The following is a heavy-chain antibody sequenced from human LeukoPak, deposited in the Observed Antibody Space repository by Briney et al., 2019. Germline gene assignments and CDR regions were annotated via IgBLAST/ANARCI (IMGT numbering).Heavy chain of an antibody. J-gene: IGHJ4*02. V-gene: IGHV4-30-4*01. CDR2: IYYSGST. CDR3: ARGVDTMVRGVRGDDY. Sequence: SQTLSPTCTVSGGSISSGDYYWSWIRQPPGKGLEWIGYIYYSGSTYYNPSLKSRVTISVDTSKNQFSLKLSSVTAADTAVYYCARGVDTMVRGVRGDDYWGQGTLVTVSS. D-gene: IGHD3-10*01. CDR1: GGSISSGDYY.